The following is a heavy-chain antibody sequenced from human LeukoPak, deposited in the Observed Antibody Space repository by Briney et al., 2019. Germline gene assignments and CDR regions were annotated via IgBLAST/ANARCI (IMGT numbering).Heavy chain of an antibody. J-gene: IGHJ6*02. CDR1: GDSVSSNSAA. Sequence: SQTLSLTCAISGDSVSSNSAAWNWIRQSPSRGLEWLGRTYYRSKWYNDDAVSVKSRITINPDTSKNQFSLQLNSVTPEDTAVYYCARDHEIAVYYYYYGMDVWGQGTTVTVSS. CDR2: TYYRSKWYN. V-gene: IGHV6-1*01. CDR3: ARDHEIAVYYYYYGMDV. D-gene: IGHD6-19*01.